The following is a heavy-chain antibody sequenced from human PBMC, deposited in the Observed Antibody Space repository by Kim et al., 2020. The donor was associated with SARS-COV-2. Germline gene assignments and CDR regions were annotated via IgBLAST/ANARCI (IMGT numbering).Heavy chain of an antibody. Sequence: NTAQKFQGGVTSTADESTSPAYMELSSLRAEDTAVYYCARAPGIAAAGSDYWGQGTLVTVSS. J-gene: IGHJ4*02. D-gene: IGHD6-13*01. V-gene: IGHV1-69*01. CDR3: ARAPGIAAAGSDY.